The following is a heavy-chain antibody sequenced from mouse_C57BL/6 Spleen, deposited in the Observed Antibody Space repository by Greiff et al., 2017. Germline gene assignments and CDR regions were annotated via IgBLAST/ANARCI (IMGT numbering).Heavy chain of an antibody. D-gene: IGHD3-2*02. CDR1: GYAFSSSW. Sequence: VQLQQPGPELVKPGASVKLSCKASGYAFSSSWMNWVKQRPGKGLEWIGGIYPGDGDTNYNGKFKGKATLTADKSSSTAYMQLSSLTSEDSAVSFCARRGSSGYFDYWGQGTTLTVSS. J-gene: IGHJ2*01. CDR3: ARRGSSGYFDY. V-gene: IGHV1-82*01. CDR2: IYPGDGDT.